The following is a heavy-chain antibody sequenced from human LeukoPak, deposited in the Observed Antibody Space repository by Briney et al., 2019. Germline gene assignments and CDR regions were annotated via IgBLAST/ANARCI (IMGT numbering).Heavy chain of an antibody. CDR3: ARGVLRFLEWLPRYYFDY. D-gene: IGHD3-3*01. CDR1: GGSFSGYY. V-gene: IGHV4-34*01. J-gene: IGHJ4*02. Sequence: SETLSLTCAVYGGSFSGYYWSWIRQPPGKGLEWIGEINHSGSTNYNPSLKSRVTISVDTSKNQFSLKLSSVTAADTAVYYCARGVLRFLEWLPRYYFDYWGQGTLVTVSS. CDR2: INHSGST.